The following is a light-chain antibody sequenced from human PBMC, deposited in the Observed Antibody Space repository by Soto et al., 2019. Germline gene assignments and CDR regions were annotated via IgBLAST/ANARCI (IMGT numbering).Light chain of an antibody. CDR2: DAS. J-gene: IGKJ3*01. V-gene: IGKV3-11*01. CDR3: QQRRNWPLT. Sequence: EIVLTQSPATLSLSPGERATLSCRASQSVSSYLAWYQQKPGQAPRLLIYDASNRATGIPARFSGSGSGTDFTLTISRLEPEDFAVYYCQQRRNWPLTFGPGTKVEIK. CDR1: QSVSSY.